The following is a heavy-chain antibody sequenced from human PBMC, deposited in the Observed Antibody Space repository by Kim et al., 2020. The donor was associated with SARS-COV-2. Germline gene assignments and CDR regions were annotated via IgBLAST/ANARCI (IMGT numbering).Heavy chain of an antibody. CDR3: AKDSRGYSYIFDY. Sequence: GGSLRLSCAASGFNFSSYGMHWVRQAPGKGLERVAVISYDGSNKYYSESVKGRFTISRENSKNTLFLQMNSLRAEDTAVYYCAKDSRGYSYIFDYWGQGALVTVSS. V-gene: IGHV3-30*18. CDR2: ISYDGSNK. J-gene: IGHJ4*02. CDR1: GFNFSSYG. D-gene: IGHD5-18*01.